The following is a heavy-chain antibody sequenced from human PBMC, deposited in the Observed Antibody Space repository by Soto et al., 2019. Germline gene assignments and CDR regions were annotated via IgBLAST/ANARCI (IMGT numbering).Heavy chain of an antibody. V-gene: IGHV1-2*04. Sequence: ASVKVSCKASGYTFTGYYMHWVRQAPGQGLEWMGWINPNSGGTNYAQKFQGWVTMTRDTSISKAYMELSRLRSDDKAVYYCARCGYSSSSFIFPADYYYMDVWGKGTTVTVSS. CDR2: INPNSGGT. CDR3: ARCGYSSSSFIFPADYYYMDV. J-gene: IGHJ6*03. D-gene: IGHD6-6*01. CDR1: GYTFTGYY.